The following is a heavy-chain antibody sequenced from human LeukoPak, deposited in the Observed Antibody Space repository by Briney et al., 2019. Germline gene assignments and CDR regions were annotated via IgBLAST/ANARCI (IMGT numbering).Heavy chain of an antibody. D-gene: IGHD4-17*01. Sequence: PGGPLRLSCAASGITFSGYCTSWGPQAPGKGLGWVASIKQDGSEKYYVDSVKGRFPIPRDNTKNSLYLQMNSLRAEDTAVYYCARDDTVTTRVGFIDWGQGTLVTVSS. CDR3: ARDDTVTTRVGFID. V-gene: IGHV3-7*01. J-gene: IGHJ4*02. CDR2: IKQDGSEK. CDR1: GITFSGYC.